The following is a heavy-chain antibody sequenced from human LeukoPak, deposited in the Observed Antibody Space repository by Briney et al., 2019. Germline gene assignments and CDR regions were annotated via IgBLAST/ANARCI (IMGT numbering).Heavy chain of an antibody. CDR3: AREKGAALPKNAFDI. J-gene: IGHJ3*02. D-gene: IGHD6-6*01. Sequence: SGTLCLTCAVYGVSFSGYYWSWIRQPPGKGLEWVGEINHSGSTNYNPSLMRRATISVDTSKNQSSLKLSSVTPADTAVFYCAREKGAALPKNAFDIWGQGTMVTVSS. CDR2: INHSGST. V-gene: IGHV4-34*01. CDR1: GVSFSGYY.